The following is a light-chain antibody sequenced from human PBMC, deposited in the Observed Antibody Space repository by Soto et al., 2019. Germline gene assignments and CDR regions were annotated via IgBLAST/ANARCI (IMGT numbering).Light chain of an antibody. V-gene: IGKV1-39*01. Sequence: IQLTQSPSSLSASVGDRVTITCRASQSISSHLNWYQQTLGEAPKVLIYAASSLKSGVPSRFRGSGFATDFTLTISSLQPEDFATYYHQHSYSSWTFGQGTKVEI. CDR1: QSISSH. CDR3: QHSYSSWT. CDR2: AAS. J-gene: IGKJ1*01.